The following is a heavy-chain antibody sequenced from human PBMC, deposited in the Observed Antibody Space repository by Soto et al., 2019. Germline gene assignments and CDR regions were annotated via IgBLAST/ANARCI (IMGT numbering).Heavy chain of an antibody. CDR1: GFPFSSYV. J-gene: IGHJ4*02. D-gene: IGHD4-4*01. V-gene: IGHV3-23*01. Sequence: GGSLRLSCAASGFPFSSYVMSWVSQAPGKGLEWVSGISGGGSNTFYADYVKGRFTISRDNSKNTLLLQMNSLGAEDTAVYYCAKDSNKYSSSLRGRYFDYWGQGIGVTVSS. CDR3: AKDSNKYSSSLRGRYFDY. CDR2: ISGGGSNT.